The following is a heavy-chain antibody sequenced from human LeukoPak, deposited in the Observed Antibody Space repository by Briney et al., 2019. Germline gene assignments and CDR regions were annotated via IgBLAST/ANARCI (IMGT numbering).Heavy chain of an antibody. CDR1: GFTFSSYA. Sequence: PGGSLRLSCAASGFTFSSYAMSWVRQAPGKGLEWVSAISGSGGSTYYADSVKGRFTISRDNAKNSLYLQMNSLRAEDTAVYYCARDFQGPMGRWNAFDIWGQGTMVTVSS. J-gene: IGHJ3*02. CDR2: ISGSGGST. CDR3: ARDFQGPMGRWNAFDI. D-gene: IGHD2-8*01. V-gene: IGHV3-23*01.